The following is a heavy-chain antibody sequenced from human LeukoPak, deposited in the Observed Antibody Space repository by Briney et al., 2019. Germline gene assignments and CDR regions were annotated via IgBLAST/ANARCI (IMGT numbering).Heavy chain of an antibody. V-gene: IGHV4-38-2*02. CDR1: GYSINSGYH. Sequence: SETLSLTCIVSGYSINSGYHSGWIRQPPGKGLEWIGSISHSGHANYNPSLKSRVTISADTSKDQFSLKLSSVTATDTAVYYCARDLGSGGDSDYWGQGTLVTVSS. CDR3: ARDLGSGGDSDY. CDR2: ISHSGHA. D-gene: IGHD2-21*01. J-gene: IGHJ4*02.